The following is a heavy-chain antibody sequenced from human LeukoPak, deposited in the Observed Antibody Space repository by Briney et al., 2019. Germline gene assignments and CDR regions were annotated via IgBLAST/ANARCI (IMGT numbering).Heavy chain of an antibody. CDR3: ARHSTTYYYDSSGP. J-gene: IGHJ5*02. V-gene: IGHV4-39*01. CDR1: GGSLSSSSYY. Sequence: PSETLSLTCTVSGGSLSSSSYYWGWIRQPPGKGLEGIGSIYYSGSTYYHPSLKSRVTISVDTSKNQFSLKLSSVTAADTALYYCARHSTTYYYDSSGPWGQGTLVTVSS. D-gene: IGHD3-22*01. CDR2: IYYSGST.